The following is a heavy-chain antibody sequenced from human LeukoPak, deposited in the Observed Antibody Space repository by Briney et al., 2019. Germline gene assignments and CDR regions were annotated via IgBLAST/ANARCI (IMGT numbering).Heavy chain of an antibody. Sequence: PSETLSLTCAVYGGSFSGYHWSWIRQPPGKGLEWIGEINHSGSTNYNPSLKGRVTISVDTSKNQFSLKLSSVTAADTAVYYCARVAPPIAAAGRGYYFDYRGQGTLVTVSS. J-gene: IGHJ4*02. CDR1: GGSFSGYH. CDR3: ARVAPPIAAAGRGYYFDY. V-gene: IGHV4-34*01. CDR2: INHSGST. D-gene: IGHD6-13*01.